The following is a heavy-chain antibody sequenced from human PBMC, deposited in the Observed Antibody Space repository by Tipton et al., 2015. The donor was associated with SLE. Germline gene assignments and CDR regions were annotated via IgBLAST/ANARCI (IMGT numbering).Heavy chain of an antibody. Sequence: TLSLTCAVSGGSISSSNWWSWVRQPPGKGLEWIGEIYHSGSTNYNPSLKSRVTISVDKSKNQFSLNLTSVTAADMAVYYCARSYSNWYGDAFDIWGQGTMVIVSS. CDR3: ARSYSNWYGDAFDI. D-gene: IGHD6-13*01. CDR1: GGSISSSNW. J-gene: IGHJ3*02. V-gene: IGHV4-4*02. CDR2: IYHSGST.